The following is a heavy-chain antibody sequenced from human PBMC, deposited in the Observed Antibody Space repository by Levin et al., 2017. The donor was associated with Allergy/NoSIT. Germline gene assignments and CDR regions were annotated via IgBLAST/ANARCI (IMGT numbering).Heavy chain of an antibody. J-gene: IGHJ5*02. CDR1: GFTFSSYG. D-gene: IGHD3-22*01. CDR2: IWYDGSNK. V-gene: IGHV3-33*01. Sequence: GGSLRLSCAASGFTFSSYGMHWVRQAPGKGLEWVAVIWYDGSNKYYADSVKGRFTISRDNSKNTLYLQMNSLRAEETAVYYCARDPRSGYYGGWFDPWGQGTLVTVSS. CDR3: ARDPRSGYYGGWFDP.